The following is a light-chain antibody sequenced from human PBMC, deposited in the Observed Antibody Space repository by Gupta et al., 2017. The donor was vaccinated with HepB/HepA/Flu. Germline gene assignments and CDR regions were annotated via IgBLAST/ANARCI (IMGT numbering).Light chain of an antibody. CDR3: QSADSSGTYRV. V-gene: IGLV3-25*03. J-gene: IGLJ2*01. CDR1: ALPKQY. Sequence: SYELTPPPSVSVFPGQTARITCSGDALPKQYAYWYQQKPGQAPVLVIYKDSERPSGIPERFSGSSSGTTVTLTISGVQAEDEADYYCQSADSSGTYRVFGGGTKLTVL. CDR2: KDS.